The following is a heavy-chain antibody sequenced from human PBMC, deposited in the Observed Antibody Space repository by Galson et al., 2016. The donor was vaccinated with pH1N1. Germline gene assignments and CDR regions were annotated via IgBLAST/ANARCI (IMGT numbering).Heavy chain of an antibody. CDR3: ARDYRELLGDGFDI. Sequence: LSLTCTVSGGSISSGSYYWGWIRQPPGRGLEWIGSIDYSGSTYYNPSLKSRVTISVDTSKNQFSLKLRSVTAADTAVYYCARDYRELLGDGFDIWGQGTTVTVSA. J-gene: IGHJ3*02. CDR2: IDYSGST. CDR1: GGSISSGSYY. V-gene: IGHV4-39*07. D-gene: IGHD1-26*01.